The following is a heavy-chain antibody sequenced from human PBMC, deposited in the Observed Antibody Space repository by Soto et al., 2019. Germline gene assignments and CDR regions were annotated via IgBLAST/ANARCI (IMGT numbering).Heavy chain of an antibody. J-gene: IGHJ5*02. CDR1: GFTFSNYW. D-gene: IGHD3-16*01. Sequence: EVQLVESGGGLVQPGGSLRLSCVASGFTFSNYWMGWVRQAPGKGLEWVANMKQDGSEKYYLDSVKGRFTISRDNAKNSLFLQMNSLRAKDTAVYYCAGGVYELDPWGQGTLVTVSS. CDR3: AGGVYELDP. V-gene: IGHV3-7*04. CDR2: MKQDGSEK.